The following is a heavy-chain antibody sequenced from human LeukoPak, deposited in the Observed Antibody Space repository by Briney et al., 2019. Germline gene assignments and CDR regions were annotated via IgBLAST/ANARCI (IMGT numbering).Heavy chain of an antibody. CDR3: ARGSRVVVPAAIPDY. D-gene: IGHD2-2*02. CDR2: MNPNSGNT. CDR1: GYTFTSYD. Sequence: ASVKVSCKASGYTFTSYDINWVRHATGQGLEWMGWMNPNSGNTGYAQKFQGRVTMTRNTSISTAYMELSSLRSEDTAVYYCARGSRVVVPAAIPDYWGQGTLVTVSS. J-gene: IGHJ4*02. V-gene: IGHV1-8*01.